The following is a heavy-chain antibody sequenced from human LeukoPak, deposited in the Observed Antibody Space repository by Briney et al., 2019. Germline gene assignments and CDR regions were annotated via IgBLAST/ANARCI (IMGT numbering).Heavy chain of an antibody. CDR2: INLNSGGT. V-gene: IGHV1-2*02. J-gene: IGHJ3*02. Sequence: GASVKVSCKASGHTFTGYYMHWVRQAPGQGLEWMGWINLNSGGTNYAQKFQGRVTMTRDTSISTAYMELSRLRSDDTAVYYCARGQLGMNAFDIWGQGTMVTVSS. CDR1: GHTFTGYY. D-gene: IGHD7-27*01. CDR3: ARGQLGMNAFDI.